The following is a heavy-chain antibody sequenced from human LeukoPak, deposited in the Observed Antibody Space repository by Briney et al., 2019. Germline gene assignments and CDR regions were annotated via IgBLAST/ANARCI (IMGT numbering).Heavy chain of an antibody. Sequence: GGPRRLSCAASGFTFSGSAMHWVRQASGKGLEWVGRIRSKANSYATAYAASVKGRFNISRDDSKNTAYLQMNSLKTEDTAVYYCTRSMVRGNYYYYYYMDVWGKGTTVTVSS. CDR2: IRSKANSYAT. J-gene: IGHJ6*03. D-gene: IGHD3-10*01. CDR3: TRSMVRGNYYYYYYMDV. V-gene: IGHV3-73*01. CDR1: GFTFSGSA.